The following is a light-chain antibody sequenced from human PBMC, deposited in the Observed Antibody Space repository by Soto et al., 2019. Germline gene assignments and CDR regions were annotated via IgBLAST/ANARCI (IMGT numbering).Light chain of an antibody. Sequence: SYELIQPPSVSVSPGQTASITCSGDKLGEKYACWYQQKPGQSPVLVIYQDSMRPSGIPERFSGSNSGNTATLTISGTQAMDEADYYCQAWDSSTEVFGGGTKVTVL. CDR3: QAWDSSTEV. J-gene: IGLJ2*01. CDR2: QDS. CDR1: KLGEKY. V-gene: IGLV3-1*01.